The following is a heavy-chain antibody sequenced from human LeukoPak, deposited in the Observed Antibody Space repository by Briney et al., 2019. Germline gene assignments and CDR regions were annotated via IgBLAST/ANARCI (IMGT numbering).Heavy chain of an antibody. CDR1: GGTFSSYA. J-gene: IGHJ6*02. CDR2: IIPIFGTA. Sequence: ASVKVPCKASGGTFSSYAISWVRQAPGQGLEWMGGIIPIFGTANYAQKFQGRVTITADESTSTAYMELSSLRSEDTAVYYCARDGRVYAGYYYYYGMDVWGQGTTVTVSS. D-gene: IGHD2-8*01. CDR3: ARDGRVYAGYYYYYGMDV. V-gene: IGHV1-69*01.